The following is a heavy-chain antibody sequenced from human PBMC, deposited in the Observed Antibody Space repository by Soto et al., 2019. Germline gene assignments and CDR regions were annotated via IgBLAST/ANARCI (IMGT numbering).Heavy chain of an antibody. V-gene: IGHV3-23*01. J-gene: IGHJ4*02. CDR2: IGGSGGTT. D-gene: IGHD2-21*02. CDR1: GFTFSSYA. Sequence: GGSLRLSCAASGFTFSSYAMRWVRQTPGRGLEWVSAIGGSGGTTYYADSVKGRFTISRDNSKNTLYLQMNSLRAEDTAVYYCAKNCGGDCYTHFDFWGQGTLVTVSS. CDR3: AKNCGGDCYTHFDF.